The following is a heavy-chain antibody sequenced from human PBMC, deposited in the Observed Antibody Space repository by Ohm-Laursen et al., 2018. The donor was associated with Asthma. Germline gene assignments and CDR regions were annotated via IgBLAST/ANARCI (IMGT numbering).Heavy chain of an antibody. CDR2: INAGNGNT. Sequence: SVKVSCKASGYTFTSYAMHWVRQAPGQRLEWMGWINAGNGNTKYSQKFQGRVTITRDTSASTAYMELSSLRSEDTAVYYCARGKFACSGGSCYYYWGQGTLVTVSS. D-gene: IGHD2-15*01. CDR1: GYTFTSYA. J-gene: IGHJ4*02. CDR3: ARGKFACSGGSCYYY. V-gene: IGHV1-3*01.